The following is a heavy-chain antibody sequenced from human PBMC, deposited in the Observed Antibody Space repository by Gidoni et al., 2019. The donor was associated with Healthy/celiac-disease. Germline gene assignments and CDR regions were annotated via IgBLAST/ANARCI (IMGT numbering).Heavy chain of an antibody. D-gene: IGHD4-17*01. CDR2: ISYDGSNK. Sequence: QVQLVESGGGVVQPGRSLRLSCAASGFTFSSYGMHWVRQAPGKGLEWVAVISYDGSNKYYADSVKGRFTISRDNSKNTLYLQMNSLRAEDTAVYYCATDQGYGGNGGGYAFDIWGQGTMVTVSS. J-gene: IGHJ3*02. CDR1: GFTFSSYG. CDR3: ATDQGYGGNGGGYAFDI. V-gene: IGHV3-30*03.